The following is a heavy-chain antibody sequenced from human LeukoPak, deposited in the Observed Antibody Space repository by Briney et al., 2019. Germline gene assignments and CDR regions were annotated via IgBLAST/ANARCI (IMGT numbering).Heavy chain of an antibody. CDR1: GGSINSDTYY. CDR3: ARDRGITTARGVPSWFDP. CDR2: TYTTGGP. J-gene: IGHJ5*02. D-gene: IGHD3-10*01. Sequence: SETLSLTCAVSGGSINSDTYYWTWLRQPAGKGLEWIGRTYTTGGPSYNPSLKSRVTISIDTSKNQFSLKLTSVTAADTAVYYCARDRGITTARGVPSWFDPWGQGILVTVSS. V-gene: IGHV4-61*02.